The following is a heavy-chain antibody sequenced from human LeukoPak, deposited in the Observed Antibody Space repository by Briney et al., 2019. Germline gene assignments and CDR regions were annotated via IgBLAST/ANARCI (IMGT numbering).Heavy chain of an antibody. CDR2: IFYSGST. Sequence: SETLSLTCTVSGVSISSSHYYWGWIRQPPGKGLEWIGSIFYSGSTYYNPSLKSRVTISVDMSKNQFPLKLSSVTAADTAVYYCARVFQGDYGNYWGQGTLVTVSS. J-gene: IGHJ4*02. CDR1: GVSISSSHYY. CDR3: ARVFQGDYGNY. D-gene: IGHD4-17*01. V-gene: IGHV4-39*06.